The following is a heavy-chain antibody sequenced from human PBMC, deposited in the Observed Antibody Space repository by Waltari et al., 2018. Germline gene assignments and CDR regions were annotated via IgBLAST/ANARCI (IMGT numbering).Heavy chain of an antibody. D-gene: IGHD1-26*01. CDR2: IIPIFGTA. CDR1: AGTFSSYA. J-gene: IGHJ5*02. CDR3: ARQPSREEDWFDP. V-gene: IGHV1-69*01. Sequence: VQLVQSGAEVKKPGSSVKVSCRASAGTFSSYAIRWVRQAPGQGLEWMGGIIPIFGTANYAQKCQGRVTITADESTSTAYMELSSLRSEDTAVYYCARQPSREEDWFDPWGQGTLVTVSS.